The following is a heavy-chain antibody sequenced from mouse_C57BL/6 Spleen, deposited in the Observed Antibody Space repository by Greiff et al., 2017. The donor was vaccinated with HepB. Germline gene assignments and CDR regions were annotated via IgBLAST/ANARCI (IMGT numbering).Heavy chain of an antibody. CDR1: GYTFTSYW. CDR2: IDPSDSET. V-gene: IGHV1-52*01. CDR3: ARGGTAQARFDY. D-gene: IGHD3-2*02. J-gene: IGHJ2*01. Sequence: QVQLQQPGAELVRPGSSVKLSCKASGYTFTSYWMHWVKQRPIQGLEWIGNIDPSDSETHYNQKFKDKATLTVDKSSSTAYMQLSSLTSEDSAVYYCARGGTAQARFDYWGQGTTLTVAS.